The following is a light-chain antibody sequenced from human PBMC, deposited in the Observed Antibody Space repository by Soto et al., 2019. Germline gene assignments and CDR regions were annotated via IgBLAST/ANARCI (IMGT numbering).Light chain of an antibody. V-gene: IGKV3D-15*01. Sequence: VVMTQSPATLSVSPGERVTLSCRASQTIANNYVAWYQQEPGQAPRLLIHGASGRAAGIPDRFSASGSGTEFTLTISSLQSGDLAVYYCQQYSSWYTFGQGTKLEIK. CDR1: QTIANN. CDR2: GAS. CDR3: QQYSSWYT. J-gene: IGKJ2*01.